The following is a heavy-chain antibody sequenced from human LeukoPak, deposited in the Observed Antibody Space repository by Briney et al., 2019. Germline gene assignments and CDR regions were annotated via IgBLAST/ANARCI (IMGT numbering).Heavy chain of an antibody. V-gene: IGHV3-11*06. CDR3: ARDRIAARI. D-gene: IGHD6-6*01. CDR2: ISSSSSYT. J-gene: IGHJ4*02. Sequence: LSLTCAVYGGSFSDYYMSWIRQAPGKGLEWVSYISSSSSYTNYADSVKGRFTISRDNAKNSLYLQMNSLRAEDTAVYYCARDRIAARIWGQGTLVTVSS. CDR1: GGSFSDYY.